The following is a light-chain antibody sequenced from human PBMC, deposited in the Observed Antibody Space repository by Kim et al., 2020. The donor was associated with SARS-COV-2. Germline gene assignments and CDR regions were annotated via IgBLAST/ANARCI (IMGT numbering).Light chain of an antibody. CDR3: QVWDSSTAA. Sequence: SYELTQPLSVSVALGQTARITCGGNNIGCKNVLWHQQKSGQAPVLAIYRHSNRPSGIPERFSGSYSGTTTTLTISRAQAGDGADFYCQVWDSSTAAFGGG. J-gene: IGLJ3*02. CDR1: NIGCKN. V-gene: IGLV3-9*01. CDR2: RHS.